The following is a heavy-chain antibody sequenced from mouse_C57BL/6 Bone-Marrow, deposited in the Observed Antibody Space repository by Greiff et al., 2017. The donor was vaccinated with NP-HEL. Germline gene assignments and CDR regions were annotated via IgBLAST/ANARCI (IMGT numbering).Heavy chain of an antibody. J-gene: IGHJ4*01. V-gene: IGHV1-14*01. Sequence: EVQLQQSGPELVKPGASVKMSCKASGYTFTSYVMHWVKQKPGQGLEWIGYINPYNDGTKYNEKFKGKATLTSDKSSSTAYMELSSLTSEDSAVYYCAGEWGTTRGNYAVDYWGQGTSITVSS. CDR1: GYTFTSYV. CDR2: INPYNDGT. CDR3: AGEWGTTRGNYAVDY. D-gene: IGHD1-1*01.